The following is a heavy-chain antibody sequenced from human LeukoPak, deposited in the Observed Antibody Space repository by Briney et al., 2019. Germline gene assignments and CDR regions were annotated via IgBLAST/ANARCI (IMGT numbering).Heavy chain of an antibody. CDR1: GYTFTSYG. D-gene: IGHD3-10*01. V-gene: IGHV1-18*01. Sequence: GASVKVSCKASGYTFTSYGISWVRQAPGQGLEWMGWISAYNGNTNYAQKLQGRVTMTTDTSTSTAYMELRSLRSDDTAVYYCARDGGFGHEPQTIYYYGMDVWGQGTTVTVSS. CDR3: ARDGGFGHEPQTIYYYGMDV. J-gene: IGHJ6*02. CDR2: ISAYNGNT.